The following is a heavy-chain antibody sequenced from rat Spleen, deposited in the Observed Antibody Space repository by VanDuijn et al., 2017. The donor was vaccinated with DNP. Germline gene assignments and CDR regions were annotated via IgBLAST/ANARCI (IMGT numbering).Heavy chain of an antibody. D-gene: IGHD4-3*01. V-gene: IGHV5S10*01. CDR2: ILYDGSRT. Sequence: EVQLVESGGDLVQPGRSLKLSCAASGFTFSDYNMAWVRQAPTKGLEWVATILYDGSRTYYRDSVKGRFTISRDNAKSTLYLQMDGLRSEDTATYYCARRWDSGYDYWGQGVMVTVSS. CDR1: GFTFSDYN. J-gene: IGHJ2*01. CDR3: ARRWDSGYDY.